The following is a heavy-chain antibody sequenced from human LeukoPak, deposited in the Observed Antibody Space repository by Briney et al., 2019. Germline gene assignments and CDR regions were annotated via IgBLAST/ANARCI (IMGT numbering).Heavy chain of an antibody. CDR3: AKDKGPGHYYDSSGYEAFDY. D-gene: IGHD3-22*01. J-gene: IGHJ4*02. Sequence: GGSLRLSCAASGFTFSSYAMSWVRQAPGKGLEWVSAISGSGGSTYYADSVKGRFTISRDNAKNSLYLQMNSLRAEDTALYYCAKDKGPGHYYDSSGYEAFDYWGQGTLVTVSS. CDR1: GFTFSSYA. CDR2: ISGSGGST. V-gene: IGHV3-23*01.